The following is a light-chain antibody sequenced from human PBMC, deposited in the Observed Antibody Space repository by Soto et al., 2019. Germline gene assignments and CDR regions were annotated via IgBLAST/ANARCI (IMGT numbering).Light chain of an antibody. V-gene: IGKV1-5*01. CDR3: QQYESFSPYT. Sequence: DIRMTQSPSTLSAVVGDRVTITCRASESVSSSMAWYQQKPGKAPKLLIYDASTLESGVPSRFSGSGFGTEFTLTINSLQPDDFGTYYCQQYESFSPYTFGRGTRLEIK. CDR1: ESVSSS. J-gene: IGKJ2*01. CDR2: DAS.